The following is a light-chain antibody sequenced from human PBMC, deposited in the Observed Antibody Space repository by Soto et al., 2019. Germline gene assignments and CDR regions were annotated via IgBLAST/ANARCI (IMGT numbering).Light chain of an antibody. V-gene: IGKV3-11*01. CDR1: QSISSN. CDR3: QQRSHWPT. J-gene: IGKJ1*01. Sequence: EVVMTQSPATLSLFPGERATLSCRASQSISSNLAWYQQKPGQAPRLLIYDASNRATGIPARFSGSGSGTDFTLTISSLEPEDFAFYFCQQRSHWPTFGQGTKVDIK. CDR2: DAS.